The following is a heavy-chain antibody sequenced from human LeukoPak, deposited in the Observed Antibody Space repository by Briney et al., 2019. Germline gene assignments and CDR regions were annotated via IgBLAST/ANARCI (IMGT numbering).Heavy chain of an antibody. CDR3: ARDTQWSHFDY. CDR1: GFTVSSNY. V-gene: IGHV3-53*01. J-gene: IGHJ4*02. Sequence: PGGSLRLSCAASGFTVSSNYMSWVRQAPGKGLEWVSVIYSGGTTYYADSVKGRFTISRDNSKNTLYLQMNSLRAEDTAVYYCARDTQWSHFDYWGQGTLVTVSS. D-gene: IGHD2-15*01. CDR2: IYSGGTT.